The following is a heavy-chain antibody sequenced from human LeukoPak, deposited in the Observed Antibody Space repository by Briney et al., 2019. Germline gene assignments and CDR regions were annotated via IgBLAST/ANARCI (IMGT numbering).Heavy chain of an antibody. J-gene: IGHJ4*02. V-gene: IGHV1-3*01. CDR2: INGGNGKT. CDR3: ARGDYGDYLTFGY. Sequence: ASVKVSCKASGYTFISYAMHWVRQAPGQRLERMGWINGGNGKTKYSQKFQGRVTLTRDTSASTAYMELSSLRSEDTAVYYCARGDYGDYLTFGYWGQGTLVTVSS. CDR1: GYTFISYA. D-gene: IGHD4-17*01.